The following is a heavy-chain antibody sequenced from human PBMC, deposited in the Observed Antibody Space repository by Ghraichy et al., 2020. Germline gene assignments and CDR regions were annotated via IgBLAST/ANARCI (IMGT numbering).Heavy chain of an antibody. Sequence: GESLNISCAASGFTFSSYSMNWVRQAPGKGLEWVSSISSSSSYIYYADSLKGRFTISRDNAKNSLFLQMNSLRAEDTAVYYCARGLYNYYDSSGSKDAFDIWGQGTMVTVSS. V-gene: IGHV3-21*01. D-gene: IGHD3-22*01. CDR2: ISSSSSYI. J-gene: IGHJ3*02. CDR3: ARGLYNYYDSSGSKDAFDI. CDR1: GFTFSSYS.